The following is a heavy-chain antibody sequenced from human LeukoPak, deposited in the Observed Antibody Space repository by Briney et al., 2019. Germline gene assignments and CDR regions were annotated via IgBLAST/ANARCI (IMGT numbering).Heavy chain of an antibody. V-gene: IGHV4-30-2*01. Sequence: PSQTLSLTCTVSGGSISSGGYYWSWIRQPPGKGLEWIGYIYHSGSTYYNPSLKSRVTISVDRSKNQFSLKLSSVTAADTAVYYCARDLGGATTSAEYFQHWGQGTLVTVSS. D-gene: IGHD1-26*01. J-gene: IGHJ1*01. CDR3: ARDLGGATTSAEYFQH. CDR1: GGSISSGGYY. CDR2: IYHSGST.